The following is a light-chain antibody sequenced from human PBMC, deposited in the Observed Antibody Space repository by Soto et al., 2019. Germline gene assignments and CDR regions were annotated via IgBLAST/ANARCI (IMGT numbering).Light chain of an antibody. J-gene: IGKJ2*01. CDR1: QSINSRS. Sequence: DIGLTQSPGTPSLSPGARATLSCGASQSINSRSLAWYQQKPGQAPRLLIYDASSRATGIPDRFSASGSGTDFTLTISSLEPEDFAVYYCQQYVASPYTFGQGTKVDI. CDR3: QQYVASPYT. CDR2: DAS. V-gene: IGKV3-20*01.